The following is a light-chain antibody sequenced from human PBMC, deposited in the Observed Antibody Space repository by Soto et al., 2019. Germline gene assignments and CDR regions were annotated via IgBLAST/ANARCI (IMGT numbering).Light chain of an antibody. CDR1: QSVDSSY. CDR2: DAS. Sequence: IVLTQSPGTLSLSPCERATLSCRASQSVDSSYLAWSQQKPGQAPRLLIYDASTRATGIPDRFTGSGSGTDFTLTISRLEPEDFAVYYCQQYSSSPLTFGGGTKVDIK. CDR3: QQYSSSPLT. J-gene: IGKJ4*01. V-gene: IGKV3-20*01.